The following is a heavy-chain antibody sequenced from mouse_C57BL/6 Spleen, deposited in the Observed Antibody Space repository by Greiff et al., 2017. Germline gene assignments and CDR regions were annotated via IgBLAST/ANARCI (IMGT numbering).Heavy chain of an antibody. Sequence: QVTLKESGPGILQSSQTLSLTCSFSGFSLSTSGMGVSRIRQPSGKGLEWLAHIYWDDDKRYNPSLKSRLTLSKDTSRNQVFLKITSVDTADTATYYCAREGGYFDVWGTGTTVTVSS. J-gene: IGHJ1*03. CDR2: IYWDDDK. CDR3: AREGGYFDV. CDR1: GFSLSTSGMG. V-gene: IGHV8-12*01.